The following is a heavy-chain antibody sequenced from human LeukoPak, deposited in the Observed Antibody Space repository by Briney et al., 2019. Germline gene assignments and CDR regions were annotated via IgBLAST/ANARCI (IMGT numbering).Heavy chain of an antibody. CDR2: ISGSGGST. CDR3: AKAHYDILTGYYMRNWFDP. Sequence: GGSLRLSCAASGFTFSSYAMSWVRQAPGKGLEWVSAISGSGGSTYYADSVKGRFTISRDNSKNTLYLQMNSLRAEDTAVYYCAKAHYDILTGYYMRNWFDPWGQGTLVTVSS. J-gene: IGHJ5*02. V-gene: IGHV3-23*01. CDR1: GFTFSSYA. D-gene: IGHD3-9*01.